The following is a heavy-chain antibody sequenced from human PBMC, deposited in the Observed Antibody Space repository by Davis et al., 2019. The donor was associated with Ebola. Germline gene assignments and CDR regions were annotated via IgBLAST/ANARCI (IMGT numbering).Heavy chain of an antibody. Sequence: GGSLRLSCSASGFTFSSYAMHWVRQAPGKGLESVSRISTNGENTYYADSVKGRFTISRDNSKNTLYLQMNGLRVDDTAIYYCAKDTSNIWFDIWGQGTMVTVSS. CDR1: GFTFSSYA. CDR3: AKDTSNIWFDI. D-gene: IGHD1-26*01. V-gene: IGHV3-64D*08. CDR2: ISTNGENT. J-gene: IGHJ3*02.